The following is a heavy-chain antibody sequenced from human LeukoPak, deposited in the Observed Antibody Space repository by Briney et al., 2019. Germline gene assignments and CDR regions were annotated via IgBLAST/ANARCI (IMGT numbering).Heavy chain of an antibody. J-gene: IGHJ4*02. CDR2: IKEDGSDK. V-gene: IGHV3-7*04. CDR1: GFSFRSFW. Sequence: GGSLRLSCAASGFSFRSFWMSWVRQAPGKGLEWVASIKEDGSDKYYVESVKGRFTISRENARNSLYLQMNSLRAEDTAVYYCARVLWFGGIYYFDYWGQGTLVTVSP. D-gene: IGHD3-10*01. CDR3: ARVLWFGGIYYFDY.